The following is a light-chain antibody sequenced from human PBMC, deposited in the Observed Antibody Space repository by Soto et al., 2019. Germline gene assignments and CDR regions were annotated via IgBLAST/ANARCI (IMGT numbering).Light chain of an antibody. CDR2: EVS. J-gene: IGLJ3*02. V-gene: IGLV2-14*01. CDR1: SSDVGLFNH. Sequence: QSALTQPASVSGSPGQSITISCTGTSSDVGLFNHVSWYQQHPGKAPKLMIHEVSNRPSWVSPRFSGSKSGNTASLTISGLQADDEADYYCSTYTGSSTRVVFGGGTKVTVL. CDR3: STYTGSSTRVV.